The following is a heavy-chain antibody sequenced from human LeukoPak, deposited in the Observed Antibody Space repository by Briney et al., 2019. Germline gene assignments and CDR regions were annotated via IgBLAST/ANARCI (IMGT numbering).Heavy chain of an antibody. CDR3: ARVAYSSSWYQAFDI. V-gene: IGHV4-4*02. Sequence: SGTLSLTCAVSGGSISSSNWWSWVRQPPGKGLEWIGEIYHSGSTNYNPSLKSRVTISVDKSKNQFSLKLSSVTAADTAVYYCARVAYSSSWYQAFDIWGQGTMVTVSS. CDR2: IYHSGST. D-gene: IGHD6-13*01. CDR1: GGSISSSNW. J-gene: IGHJ3*02.